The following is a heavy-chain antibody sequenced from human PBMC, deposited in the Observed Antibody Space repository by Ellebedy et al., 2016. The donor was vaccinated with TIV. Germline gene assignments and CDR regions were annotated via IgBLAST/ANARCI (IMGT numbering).Heavy chain of an antibody. CDR1: GFTFSNYP. D-gene: IGHD2-15*01. CDR3: ARGRGYCSGGSCYSRY. V-gene: IGHV3-30*04. J-gene: IGHJ4*02. Sequence: GGSLRLXCATSGFTFSNYPMHWVRQAPGKGLEWVTLISSDGSSKYYADSVKGRFTISRDNSNSTMYLQMNSLRPEDTAVYYCARGRGYCSGGSCYSRYWGQGNLVTVSS. CDR2: ISSDGSSK.